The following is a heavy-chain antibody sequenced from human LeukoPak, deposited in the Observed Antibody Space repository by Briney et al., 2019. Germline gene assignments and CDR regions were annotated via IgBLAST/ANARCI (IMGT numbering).Heavy chain of an antibody. J-gene: IGHJ6*02. CDR3: ARDITIFGVVIYYYYGMDV. D-gene: IGHD3-3*01. CDR1: GFTFSSYS. V-gene: IGHV3-30*03. Sequence: GGSLRLSCAASGFTFSSYSMNWVRQAPGKGLEWVAVISYDGSNKYYADSVKGRFTISRDNSKNTLYLQMNSLRAEDTAVYYCARDITIFGVVIYYYYGMDVWGQGTTVTVSS. CDR2: ISYDGSNK.